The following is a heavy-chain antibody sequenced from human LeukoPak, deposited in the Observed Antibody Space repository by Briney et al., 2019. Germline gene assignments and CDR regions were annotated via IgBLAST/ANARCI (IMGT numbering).Heavy chain of an antibody. CDR3: AKDFHGGHDY. D-gene: IGHD3-16*01. Sequence: GGSLRLSCAASGFTFSDYGIHWVRQAPGKGLEWVAVISYDGSNKYYADSVKGRFTISRDNSKNTLYLQMNSLRAEDTAVYYCAKDFHGGHDYWGQGTLVTVSS. J-gene: IGHJ4*02. CDR2: ISYDGSNK. CDR1: GFTFSDYG. V-gene: IGHV3-30*18.